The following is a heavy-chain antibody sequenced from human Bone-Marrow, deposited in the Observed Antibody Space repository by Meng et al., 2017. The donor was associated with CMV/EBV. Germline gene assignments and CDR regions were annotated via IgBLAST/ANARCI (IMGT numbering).Heavy chain of an antibody. CDR2: ISAYNGNT. CDR3: ARDLLYCSSTSCYLSYYYGMDV. J-gene: IGHJ6*02. Sequence: GESLKISCAASGFTFSSYGISWVRQAPGQGLEWMGWISAYNGNTNYAQKLQGRVTITADKSTSTAYMELSSLRSEDTAVYYCARDLLYCSSTSCYLSYYYGMDVWGQGTTVTVSS. CDR1: GFTFSSYG. V-gene: IGHV1-18*01. D-gene: IGHD2-2*01.